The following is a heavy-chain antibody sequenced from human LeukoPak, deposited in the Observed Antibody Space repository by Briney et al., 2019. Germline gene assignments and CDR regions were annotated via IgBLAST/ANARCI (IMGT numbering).Heavy chain of an antibody. CDR2: IKQDGSEK. J-gene: IGHJ4*02. D-gene: IGHD1-26*01. CDR1: GFTFSSYG. V-gene: IGHV3-7*03. CDR3: ARDKIVGATNFDY. Sequence: GGSLRLSCAASGFTFSSYGMHWVRQAPGKGLEWVANIKQDGSEKYYVDSVKGRFTISRDNAKNSLYLQMNSLRAEDTAIYYCARDKIVGATNFDYWGQGTLVTVSS.